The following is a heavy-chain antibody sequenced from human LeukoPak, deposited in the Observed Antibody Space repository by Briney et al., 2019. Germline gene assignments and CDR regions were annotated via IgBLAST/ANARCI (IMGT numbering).Heavy chain of an antibody. Sequence: GESLKISCKGSGYRFTSYWIAWVRQMPGKGLELMGIISPADSDTRYSPSFQGQVTISADKSISTAYLQWSSLKASDTAMYYCARRASDYSSGWHTWGQGTLVTVSS. CDR3: ARRASDYSSGWHT. D-gene: IGHD6-19*01. CDR2: ISPADSDT. V-gene: IGHV5-51*01. J-gene: IGHJ5*02. CDR1: GYRFTSYW.